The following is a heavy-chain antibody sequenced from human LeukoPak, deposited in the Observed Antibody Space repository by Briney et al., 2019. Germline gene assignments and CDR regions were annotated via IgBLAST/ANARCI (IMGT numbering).Heavy chain of an antibody. CDR1: GGSFSGDY. J-gene: IGHJ4*02. D-gene: IGHD2-21*01. Sequence: PSETLSLTCVVSGGSFSGDYLTWIGQVPGKGREGIGDINHSGRTAYNPSLKSRASLSFDTSKNHFSLYLTSVTAADTAVYFCATFADSEPIDTWGQGTLVTVSS. CDR2: INHSGRT. CDR3: ATFADSEPIDT. V-gene: IGHV4-34*01.